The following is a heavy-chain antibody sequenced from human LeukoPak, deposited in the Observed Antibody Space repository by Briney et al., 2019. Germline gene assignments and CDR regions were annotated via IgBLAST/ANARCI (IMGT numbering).Heavy chain of an antibody. CDR3: ARWEWLVGSNYFDY. Sequence: SETLSLTCTVSGGSISSSSYYWGWIRQPPGKGLEWIGSIYYSGSTYYNLSLKSRVTISVDTSKNQFSLKLSSVTAADTAVYYCARWEWLVGSNYFDYWGQGTLVTVSS. J-gene: IGHJ4*02. CDR2: IYYSGST. CDR1: GGSISSSSYY. D-gene: IGHD6-19*01. V-gene: IGHV4-39*01.